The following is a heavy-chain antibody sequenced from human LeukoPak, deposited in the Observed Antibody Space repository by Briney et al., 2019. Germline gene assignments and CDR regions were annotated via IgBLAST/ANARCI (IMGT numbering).Heavy chain of an antibody. J-gene: IGHJ6*02. D-gene: IGHD6-13*01. CDR1: GGSFSGYY. CDR3: ARVGYSSSYYYYYGMDV. CDR2: INHSGST. V-gene: IGHV4-34*01. Sequence: SETLSLTCAVYGGSFSGYYWSWIRQPPGKGLEWIGEINHSGSTNYNPSLKGRVTISVDTSKNQFSLKLSSVTAADTAVYYCARVGYSSSYYYYYGMDVWGQGTTVTVSS.